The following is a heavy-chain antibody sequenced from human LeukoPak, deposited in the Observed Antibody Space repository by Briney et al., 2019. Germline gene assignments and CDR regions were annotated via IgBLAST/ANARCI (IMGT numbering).Heavy chain of an antibody. CDR2: INPRGGST. V-gene: IGHV1-46*01. Sequence: ASVKVSCKASGYIFTTYYMHWLRQAPRQGPEWMGIINPRGGSTDYAQKFQGRVTMTSDTSTSTVYMELKSLRSEDTAVYFCARVGATGATADNWGQGTLVTVSS. D-gene: IGHD2-21*02. CDR1: GYIFTTYY. CDR3: ARVGATGATADN. J-gene: IGHJ4*02.